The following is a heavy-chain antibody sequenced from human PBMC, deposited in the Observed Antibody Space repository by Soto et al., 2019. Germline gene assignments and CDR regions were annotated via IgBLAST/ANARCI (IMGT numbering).Heavy chain of an antibody. V-gene: IGHV1-3*01. CDR3: ARELGTYAPHYYYYGMDV. Sequence: GASVKVSCKASGYTFTSYAMHWVRQAPGQRLEWMGWINAGNGNTKYSQKFQGRVTITRDTSASTAYMELSSLRSEDTAVYYCARELGTYAPHYYYYGMDVWGQGTTGTVSS. D-gene: IGHD1-7*01. J-gene: IGHJ6*02. CDR2: INAGNGNT. CDR1: GYTFTSYA.